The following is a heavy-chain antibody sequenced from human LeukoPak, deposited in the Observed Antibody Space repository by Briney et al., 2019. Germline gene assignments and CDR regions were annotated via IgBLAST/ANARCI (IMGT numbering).Heavy chain of an antibody. J-gene: IGHJ4*02. CDR3: VSQSYSGSDNYYFHY. CDR2: ISGSGERT. V-gene: IGHV3-23*01. CDR1: GFTFSTYA. Sequence: PGGSPRLSCVTSGFTFSTYAMSWVRQAPGKGLEWVSIISGSGERTYYADSVKGRFTVSRDNSKNTLYLQMKSLRAEDTAVYYCVSQSYSGSDNYYFHYWGQGTLVAVSS. D-gene: IGHD1-26*01.